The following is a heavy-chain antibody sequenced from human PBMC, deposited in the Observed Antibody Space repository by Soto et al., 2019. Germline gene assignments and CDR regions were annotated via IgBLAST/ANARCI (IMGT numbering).Heavy chain of an antibody. CDR3: AREVEMATIPWFDP. Sequence: GASVKVSCKASGDTFTTYDINWVRQATGHGLEWMGWINPNSGNIGYAQRFQGRVTMTRDTAIRTAYMEVSSLRSDDTAVYYCAREVEMATIPWFDPWGQGTLVTVSS. CDR1: GDTFTTYD. CDR2: INPNSGNI. V-gene: IGHV1-8*01. D-gene: IGHD5-12*01. J-gene: IGHJ5*02.